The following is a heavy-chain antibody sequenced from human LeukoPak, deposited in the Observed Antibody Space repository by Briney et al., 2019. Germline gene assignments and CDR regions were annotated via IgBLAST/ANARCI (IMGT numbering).Heavy chain of an antibody. CDR3: AKDPWTPGGYDFFDY. CDR1: GITFSSYG. Sequence: GGSLRLSCAASGITFSSYGMHWVRQAPGKGLEWVAVISYDGSNKYYADSVKGRFTISRDNSKNTLYLQMNSLRAEDTAVYYCAKDPWTPGGYDFFDYWGQGTLVTVSS. CDR2: ISYDGSNK. D-gene: IGHD5-12*01. V-gene: IGHV3-30*18. J-gene: IGHJ4*02.